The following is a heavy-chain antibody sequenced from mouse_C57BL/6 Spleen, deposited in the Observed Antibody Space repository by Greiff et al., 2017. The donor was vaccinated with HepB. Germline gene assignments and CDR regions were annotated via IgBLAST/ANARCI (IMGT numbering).Heavy chain of an antibody. CDR2: IYPGSGNT. Sequence: QVQLQQPGAELVKPGASVKLSCKASGYTFTSYWMHWVKQRPGQGLEWIGWIYPGSGNTKYNEKFKGKATLTADTSSSTAYMQLSSLTSEDSAVYYCARSDGDYWGQGTTLTVSS. CDR3: ARSDGDY. J-gene: IGHJ2*01. CDR1: GYTFTSYW. V-gene: IGHV1-66*01. D-gene: IGHD2-3*01.